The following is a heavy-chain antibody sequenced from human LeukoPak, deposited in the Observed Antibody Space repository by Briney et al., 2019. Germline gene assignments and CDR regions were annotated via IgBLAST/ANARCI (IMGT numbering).Heavy chain of an antibody. CDR3: AREDSGPIDY. Sequence: PSETLSLTCAVSGGSISSGGYSWSWIRQPPGKGLEWVGYIYHSGSTYYNPSLKSRVTISVDRSKNQFSLKLSSVTAADTAVYYCAREDSGPIDYWGQGTLVTVSS. CDR1: GGSISSGGYS. V-gene: IGHV4-30-2*01. J-gene: IGHJ4*02. CDR2: IYHSGST.